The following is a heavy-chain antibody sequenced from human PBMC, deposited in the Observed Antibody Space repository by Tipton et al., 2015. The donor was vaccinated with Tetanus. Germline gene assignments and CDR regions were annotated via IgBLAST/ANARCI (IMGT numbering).Heavy chain of an antibody. D-gene: IGHD1-26*01. CDR3: ARQVGAIRFFDY. J-gene: IGHJ4*02. CDR2: INHSGST. V-gene: IGHV4-34*01. CDR1: GGSFSGYY. Sequence: TLSLTCAVYGGSFSGYYWSWIRQPPGKGLEWIGEINHSGSTNYNPSLKSRLTISVDTSKNQFSLKLSSVTAADTAVYYCARQVGAIRFFDYWGQGTLVTVSS.